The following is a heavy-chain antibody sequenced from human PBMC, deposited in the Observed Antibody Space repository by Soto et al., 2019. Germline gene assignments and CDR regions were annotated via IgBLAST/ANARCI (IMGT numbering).Heavy chain of an antibody. J-gene: IGHJ5*02. CDR1: GDSFSNYY. D-gene: IGHD2-2*01. Sequence: SETLSLTCTVSGDSFSNYYCNWVRKSAGKGLEWIGRIYPTGSTTYNPSLKSRLTMSVDTSKNQFSLRLTSMTAADTAVYYCATGRSEVVPGTMDTWGQGTLVTSPQ. CDR3: ATGRSEVVPGTMDT. V-gene: IGHV4-4*07. CDR2: IYPTGST.